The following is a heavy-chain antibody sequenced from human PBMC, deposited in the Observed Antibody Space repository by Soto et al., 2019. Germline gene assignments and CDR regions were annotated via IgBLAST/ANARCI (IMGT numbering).Heavy chain of an antibody. Sequence: PSQILSLTCAIFGDSVSSKSVAWNWIRQSPSRDLEWLGRTYYRSKWYDDYAVSVKSRITINPDTSKNQFSLQLNSVTPEDTAVYYCARDQLYYNDISGRPLNAFDVWGQGTMVTVSS. CDR1: GDSVSSKSVA. D-gene: IGHD3-22*01. V-gene: IGHV6-1*01. J-gene: IGHJ3*01. CDR3: ARDQLYYNDISGRPLNAFDV. CDR2: TYYRSKWYD.